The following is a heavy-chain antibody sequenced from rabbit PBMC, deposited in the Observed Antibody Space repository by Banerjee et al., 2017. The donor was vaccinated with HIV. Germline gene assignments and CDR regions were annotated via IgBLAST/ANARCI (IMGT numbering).Heavy chain of an antibody. Sequence: SFVESGGHMATPGASLPLTCTVSGFSFSSSYYMCWVRQAPRKGLEWLACINAGSTDTTYCASWAKCRFTISKTSATTVTLQMSSLTAADTATYFCARDDGGNDVDFDLWGPGTLVTVS. CDR2: INAGSTDTT. J-gene: IGHJ4*01. V-gene: IGHV1S40*01. D-gene: IGHD4-2*01. CDR1: GFSFSSSYY. CDR3: ARDDGGNDVDFDL.